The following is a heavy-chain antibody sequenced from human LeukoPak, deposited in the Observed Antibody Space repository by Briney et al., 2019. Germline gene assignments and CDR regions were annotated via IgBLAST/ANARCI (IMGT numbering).Heavy chain of an antibody. Sequence: GGSLRLSCAASGFTFSSSWMTWVRQAPGKGLEWVAIIKPDGSDKSYVDSVKGRFTVSRDNAKNSLYLQMSSLRTGDTAVYYCARDPSYGALDYWGQGTLVTVSS. V-gene: IGHV3-7*01. CDR1: GFTFSSSW. CDR3: ARDPSYGALDY. D-gene: IGHD4-17*01. J-gene: IGHJ4*02. CDR2: IKPDGSDK.